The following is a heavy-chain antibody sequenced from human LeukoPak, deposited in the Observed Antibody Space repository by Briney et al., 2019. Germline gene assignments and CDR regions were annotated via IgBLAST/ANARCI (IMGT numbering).Heavy chain of an antibody. CDR2: IYNNANT. CDR1: GFTVSTNH. V-gene: IGHV3-53*01. J-gene: IGHJ6*04. CDR3: ARDREVVTAKAQMDV. Sequence: GGSLRLSCAVSGFTVSTNHMSWVRQAPGKGLEWVSVIYNNANTYYTDSVKGRFTISRDNSKNTVFLQMNSLRAEDTAVYYCARDREVVTAKAQMDVWGKGTTVTVSS. D-gene: IGHD2-21*02.